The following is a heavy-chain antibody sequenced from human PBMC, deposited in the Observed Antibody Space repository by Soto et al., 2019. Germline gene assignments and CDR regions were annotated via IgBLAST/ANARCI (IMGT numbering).Heavy chain of an antibody. CDR2: IDPSDSQI. J-gene: IGHJ2*01. CDR3: ATHLSARDDFDL. CDR1: GYRFNDYW. D-gene: IGHD3-10*01. V-gene: IGHV5-10-1*01. Sequence: GESLKISCQGSGYRFNDYWISWVRQMPGKGLEWMGRIDPSDSQIKYSPSFQGHITISSDKSFSTAYLEWKSLKASDTAIYYCATHLSARDDFDLSGRGTLVTVSS.